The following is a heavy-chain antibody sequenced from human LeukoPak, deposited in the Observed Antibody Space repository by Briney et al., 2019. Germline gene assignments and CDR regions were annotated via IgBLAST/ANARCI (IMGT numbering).Heavy chain of an antibody. CDR3: ARHRGCFDY. D-gene: IGHD3-10*01. CDR2: INHSGST. Sequence: SETLSLTCAVYGGSFSGYYWSWIRQPPGKGLEWIGEINHSGSTYYNPSLKSRVTISVDTSKNQFSLKLSSVTAADTAVYYCARHRGCFDYWGQGTLVTVSS. J-gene: IGHJ4*02. V-gene: IGHV4-34*01. CDR1: GGSFSGYY.